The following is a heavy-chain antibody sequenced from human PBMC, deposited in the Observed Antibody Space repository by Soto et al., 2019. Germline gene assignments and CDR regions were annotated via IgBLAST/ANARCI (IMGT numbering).Heavy chain of an antibody. V-gene: IGHV1-18*01. J-gene: IGHJ4*02. Sequence: ASVKVSCKTSGYSFRNYGISWVRQAPGQGLEWMGWISAYNGNTNYAQKLQGRVTMTTDTSTSTAYMELRSLRSDDTAVYYCASSGGSSNFDYWGQGTLVTVSS. CDR2: ISAYNGNT. CDR1: GYSFRNYG. D-gene: IGHD1-26*01. CDR3: ASSGGSSNFDY.